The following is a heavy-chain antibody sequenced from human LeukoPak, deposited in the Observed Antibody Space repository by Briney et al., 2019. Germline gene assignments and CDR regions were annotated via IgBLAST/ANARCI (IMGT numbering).Heavy chain of an antibody. CDR3: AKSLGVGGYTRYKGFDQ. CDR1: GFTFNSFA. V-gene: IGHV3-23*01. Sequence: GALRLSCAASGFTFNSFAMNWVRQAPGKGLEWVSSISGSDGSSRYADFVKGRFTISRDNSKNTLHLQMNSLRAEDTAVYYCAKSLGVGGYTRYKGFDQWGQGTLVTVSS. D-gene: IGHD3-16*02. J-gene: IGHJ4*02. CDR2: ISGSDGSS.